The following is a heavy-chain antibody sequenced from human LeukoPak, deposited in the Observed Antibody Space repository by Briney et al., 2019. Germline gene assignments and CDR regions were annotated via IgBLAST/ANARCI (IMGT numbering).Heavy chain of an antibody. CDR3: ARAGITIFGVAHSYYYYGMDV. Sequence: SVKVSCKASGGTFSSYAISWVRQAPGQGLEWMGGIIPIFGTANYAQKFQGRVTITADESTSTAYMELSSLRSEDTAVYCCARAGITIFGVAHSYYYYGMDVWGQGTTVTVSS. D-gene: IGHD3-3*01. V-gene: IGHV1-69*13. CDR2: IIPIFGTA. CDR1: GGTFSSYA. J-gene: IGHJ6*02.